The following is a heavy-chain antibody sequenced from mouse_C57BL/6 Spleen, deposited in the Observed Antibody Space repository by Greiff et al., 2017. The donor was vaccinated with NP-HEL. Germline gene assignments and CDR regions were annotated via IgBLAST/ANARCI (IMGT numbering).Heavy chain of an antibody. Sequence: EVKLVESGGGLVKPGGSLKLSCAASGFTFSSYTMSWVRQTPEKRLEWVATISGGGGNTYYPDSVKGRFTISRDNAKNTLYLQMSSRRSEDTALYYCAREGVYYYGRVLRYFDVLGTGTTVTVSS. CDR1: GFTFSSYT. D-gene: IGHD1-1*01. J-gene: IGHJ1*03. CDR3: AREGVYYYGRVLRYFDV. V-gene: IGHV5-9*01. CDR2: ISGGGGNT.